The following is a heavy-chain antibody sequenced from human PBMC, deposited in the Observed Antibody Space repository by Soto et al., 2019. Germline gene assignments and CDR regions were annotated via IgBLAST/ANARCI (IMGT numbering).Heavy chain of an antibody. J-gene: IGHJ4*02. CDR3: ARLGAAARYYFDY. CDR1: GFTFSRYW. V-gene: IGHV3-7*04. D-gene: IGHD6-13*01. Sequence: GGSLRLSCAASGFTFSRYWMSWVRQAPGKGLEWVANIKQDGSEKYYVDSVKGRFTISRDNAKNSLYLQMNSLRAEDTAVYYCARLGAAARYYFDYWGQGTLVTVS. CDR2: IKQDGSEK.